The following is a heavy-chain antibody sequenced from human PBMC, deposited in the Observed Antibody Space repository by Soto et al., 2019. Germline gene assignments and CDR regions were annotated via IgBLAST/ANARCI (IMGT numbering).Heavy chain of an antibody. CDR1: GGSISRYY. D-gene: IGHD2-21*02. CDR3: ARDLWGYCGTDCYPLDV. J-gene: IGHJ6*02. CDR2: MYNTGST. V-gene: IGHV4-59*01. Sequence: SQTLSLPCTFSGGSISRYYWSWIRQPPGKGLEWIGYMYNTGSTVYNPSFKSRVTISVDTSKNQFSLKLNSVTAADTAVYYCARDLWGYCGTDCYPLDVWGQGTTVT.